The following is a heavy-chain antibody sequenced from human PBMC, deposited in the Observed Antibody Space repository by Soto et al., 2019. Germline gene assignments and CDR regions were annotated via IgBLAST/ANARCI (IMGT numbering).Heavy chain of an antibody. Sequence: QVQLVQSGAEVKKPGASVKVSCKASGYTFTSYDINWVRQATGQGLEWMGWMNPNSGNTGYAQKFQGRVTMTRNTAIRTAYMELSSLRSEDTAVYYCARGAVSTIFGVVITYYGMGVWGQGTTVTVSS. CDR2: MNPNSGNT. D-gene: IGHD3-3*01. CDR3: ARGAVSTIFGVVITYYGMGV. V-gene: IGHV1-8*01. J-gene: IGHJ6*02. CDR1: GYTFTSYD.